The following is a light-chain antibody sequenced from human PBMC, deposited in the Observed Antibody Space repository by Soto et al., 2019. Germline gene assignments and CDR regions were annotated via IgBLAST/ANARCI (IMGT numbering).Light chain of an antibody. Sequence: QSVLTQPASVSGSPGQSITISCTGTSSDVGGYNYVSWYQKHPGKAPKLIIYEVSNRPTGVSNRFAGSKSGHTASLTISGLQSEDEADYFCTSYTSSSTLDVFGTGTRSPS. CDR1: SSDVGGYNY. CDR2: EVS. CDR3: TSYTSSSTLDV. V-gene: IGLV2-14*01. J-gene: IGLJ1*01.